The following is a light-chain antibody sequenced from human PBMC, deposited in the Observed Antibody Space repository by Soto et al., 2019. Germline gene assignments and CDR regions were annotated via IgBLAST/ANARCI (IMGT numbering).Light chain of an antibody. CDR3: MQALQTPYT. CDR1: QRLLHSNGNHF. Sequence: EIVMTQSPPSLTVTPGEPASISCRSSQRLLHSNGNHFLDWYLQKPGQSPQLLIYLGSYRASGVPDRVSGSGAGTDFTLKITRVEAEDVGIYYCMQALQTPYTCGQGTKLEIK. V-gene: IGKV2-28*01. CDR2: LGS. J-gene: IGKJ2*01.